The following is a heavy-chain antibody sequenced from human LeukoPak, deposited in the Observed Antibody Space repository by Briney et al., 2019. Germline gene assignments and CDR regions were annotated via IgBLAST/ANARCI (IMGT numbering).Heavy chain of an antibody. Sequence: SETLSLTCTVSGGSISSYYWSWIRQPPGKGLEWIGYIYYSGSTNYNPSLKSRVTISVDTSKNQFSLKLSSVTAADTAVYYCARNRDSTSWYGQDAFDIWGQGTMVTVSS. CDR3: ARNRDSTSWYGQDAFDI. J-gene: IGHJ3*02. CDR2: IYYSGST. D-gene: IGHD6-13*01. V-gene: IGHV4-59*01. CDR1: GGSISSYY.